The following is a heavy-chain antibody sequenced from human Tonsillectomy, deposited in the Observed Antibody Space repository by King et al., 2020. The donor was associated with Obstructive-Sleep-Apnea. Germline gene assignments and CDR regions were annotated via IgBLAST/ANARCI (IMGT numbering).Heavy chain of an antibody. CDR3: ARIDWGEDY. CDR2: FQNVGNT. D-gene: IGHD3-10*01. CDR1: GFTVSSRP. J-gene: IGHJ4*02. Sequence: VQLVESGGGLVQPGGSLRLSCAASGFTVSSRPMNWVRQAPGKGLEWVSVFQNVGNTHYAGSVKGRFTVSRDTSKNTLYLQMTNLKADDTAVYYCARIDWGEDYWGQGTLVTVSP. V-gene: IGHV3-66*01.